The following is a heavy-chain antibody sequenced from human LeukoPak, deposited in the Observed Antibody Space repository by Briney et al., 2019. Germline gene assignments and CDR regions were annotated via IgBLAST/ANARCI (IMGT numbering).Heavy chain of an antibody. D-gene: IGHD6-13*01. CDR2: IYYSGST. Sequence: SETLSLTCIVSGGSISSSSYYWGWIRQPPGKGLEWIGSIYYSGSTYYNPSLKNRVTISVDTSKNQFSLKLSSVTAADTAVYYCARNFPGIAAAALLNWFDPWGQGTLVTVSS. J-gene: IGHJ5*02. CDR3: ARNFPGIAAAALLNWFDP. CDR1: GGSISSSSYY. V-gene: IGHV4-39*01.